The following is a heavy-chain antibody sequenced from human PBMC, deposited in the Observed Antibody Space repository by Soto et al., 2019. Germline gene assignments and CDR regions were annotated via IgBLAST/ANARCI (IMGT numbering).Heavy chain of an antibody. CDR3: ALRGSGSYFRY. Sequence: EVQLLESGGGLVQPGGSLRLSCAASGITFSSYAMNWVRQAPGKGLEWVSVISGSGDSTYYADSVKGRFTISRDNSKTTLYLQMNSLSAEDTAVYYCALRGSGSYFRYWGQGTLVTVSS. J-gene: IGHJ4*02. D-gene: IGHD1-26*01. CDR1: GITFSSYA. CDR2: ISGSGDST. V-gene: IGHV3-23*01.